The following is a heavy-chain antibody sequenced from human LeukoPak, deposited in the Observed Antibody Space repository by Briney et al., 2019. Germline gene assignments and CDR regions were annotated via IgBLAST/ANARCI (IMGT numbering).Heavy chain of an antibody. CDR2: FDPEDGET. CDR1: GYTLTGLS. D-gene: IGHD5-24*01. CDR3: ARREMTHDAFDI. V-gene: IGHV1-24*01. Sequence: GASVKVSCKVSGYTLTGLSMHWVRQAPGKGLEWMGGFDPEDGETIYAQKFQGRVTMTEDTSTDTAYMELSSLRSEDTAVYYCARREMTHDAFDIWGQGTMVTVSS. J-gene: IGHJ3*02.